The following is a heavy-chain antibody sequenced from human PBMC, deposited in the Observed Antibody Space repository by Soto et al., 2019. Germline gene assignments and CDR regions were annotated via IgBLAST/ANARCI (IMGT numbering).Heavy chain of an antibody. V-gene: IGHV4-30-4*02. J-gene: IGHJ4*02. D-gene: IGHD3-10*01. CDR2: IYYSGST. Sequence: SETLSLTCTVSGGSISSGDYYWSWIRQPPGKGLEWIGYIYYSGSTYYNPSLKSRVTISVDTSKNHFSLKLSSVTAADTAVYYCAREGKDGSRVPLDYWGQGTLVTVSS. CDR1: GGSISSGDYY. CDR3: AREGKDGSRVPLDY.